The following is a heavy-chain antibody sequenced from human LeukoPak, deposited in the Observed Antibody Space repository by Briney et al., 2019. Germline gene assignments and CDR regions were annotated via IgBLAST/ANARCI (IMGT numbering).Heavy chain of an antibody. CDR3: ARRNNYCGDY. CDR2: ITNSGATI. V-gene: IGHV3-11*01. D-gene: IGHD4-11*01. Sequence: GGSLRLSCAASGFTFSDYYMGWIRQAPGKGLECVSYITNSGATIYYADSVKGRFTISRDDSKNTLYLQLNSLRAEDTAVYYCARRNNYCGDYWGQGTLVTVSS. J-gene: IGHJ4*02. CDR1: GFTFSDYY.